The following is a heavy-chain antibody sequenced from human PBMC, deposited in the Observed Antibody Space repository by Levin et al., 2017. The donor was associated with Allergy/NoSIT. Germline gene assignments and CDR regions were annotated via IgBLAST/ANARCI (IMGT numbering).Heavy chain of an antibody. CDR2: ISYDVSNK. D-gene: IGHD6-13*01. CDR3: GRGLIAAAGGVTDC. Sequence: GGSLRLSCAASGFTFSTYTMHWVRQAPGKGLEWVAVISYDVSNKYYVDSVKGRFTISRDNSKNTLFLQMNSLRAEDTAIYYCGRGLIAAAGGVTDCWGQGTLVSVSS. V-gene: IGHV3-30*04. CDR1: GFTFSTYT. J-gene: IGHJ4*02.